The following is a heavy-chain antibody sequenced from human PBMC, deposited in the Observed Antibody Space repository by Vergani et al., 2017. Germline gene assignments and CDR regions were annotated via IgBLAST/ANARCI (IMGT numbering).Heavy chain of an antibody. CDR3: VKAAGSYEYFFDS. D-gene: IGHD1-26*01. Sequence: EVQLLESGGSLKQPGGSVRLSCAASGFTFSTYAMHWVRQAPGKGLEWVSALTGGGGSTYYADSFKGRFIISRDNSRDTLYLQMNSLRPEDTATYYCVKAAGSYEYFFDSRGQGTLVTVFS. J-gene: IGHJ4*02. CDR2: LTGGGGST. CDR1: GFTFSTYA. V-gene: IGHV3-23*01.